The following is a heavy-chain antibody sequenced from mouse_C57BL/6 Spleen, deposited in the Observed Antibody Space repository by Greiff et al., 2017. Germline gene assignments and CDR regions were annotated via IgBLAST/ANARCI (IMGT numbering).Heavy chain of an antibody. J-gene: IGHJ2*01. CDR1: GFTFSDYG. V-gene: IGHV5-17*01. CDR3: ARHETMVTTPFDY. CDR2: ISSGGSTI. D-gene: IGHD2-2*01. Sequence: EVQLVESGGGLVKPGGSLKLSCAASGFTFSDYGMHWVRQAPEQGLEWVAYISSGGSTIYYADTVKGRFTISRDNAKNTLFLQMTSLRSEDTAMYYCARHETMVTTPFDYWGQGTTLTVSS.